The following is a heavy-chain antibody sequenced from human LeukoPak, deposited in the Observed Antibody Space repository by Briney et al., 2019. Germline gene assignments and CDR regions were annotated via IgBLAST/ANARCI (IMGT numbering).Heavy chain of an antibody. CDR1: GFTFSDYY. Sequence: GGSLRLSCAASGFTFSDYYMSWIRQAPGQGLEWVSYISSSSSYTNYADSVKGRFTISRDNAKNSLYLQMNSLRAEDTAVYYCARVFEDSSGVDYRGQRTLVTVSS. J-gene: IGHJ4*02. CDR2: ISSSSSYT. D-gene: IGHD3-22*01. V-gene: IGHV3-11*05. CDR3: ARVFEDSSGVDY.